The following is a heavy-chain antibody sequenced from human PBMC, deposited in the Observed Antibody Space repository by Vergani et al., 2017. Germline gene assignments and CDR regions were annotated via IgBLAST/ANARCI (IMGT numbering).Heavy chain of an antibody. CDR3: ARVVSTNSRIAVAGKLDY. CDR1: GGSISSGDYY. V-gene: IGHV4-30-4*08. Sequence: QLQLQESGPGLVKPSETLSLTCTVSGGSISSGDYYWSWIRQPPGKGLEWIGYIYSIASTYYNPSLKSRLTISVDTSKNQFSLKLSSVTAADTAVYYCARVVSTNSRIAVAGKLDYWGQGTLVTVSS. D-gene: IGHD6-19*01. CDR2: IYSIAST. J-gene: IGHJ4*02.